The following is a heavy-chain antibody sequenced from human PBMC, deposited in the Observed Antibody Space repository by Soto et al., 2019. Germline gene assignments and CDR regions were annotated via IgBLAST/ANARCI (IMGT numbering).Heavy chain of an antibody. J-gene: IGHJ5*02. V-gene: IGHV4-39*01. D-gene: IGHD3-22*01. CDR2: IFYSGGT. Sequence: QLLLQESGPGLVKPSETLSLTCTVSGGAILDSTYYWAWIRQPPGKGLEWIGTIFYSGGTFYTPSLKRRVTTSVDTSKNKFSLKLTSVTAADTAVYFCARQATGYYYGWFDPWGQGTLVTVSS. CDR1: GGAILDSTYY. CDR3: ARQATGYYYGWFDP.